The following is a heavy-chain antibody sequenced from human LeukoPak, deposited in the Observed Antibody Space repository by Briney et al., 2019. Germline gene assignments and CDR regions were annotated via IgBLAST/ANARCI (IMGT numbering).Heavy chain of an antibody. CDR3: TSPAHDFDLWSGYYSL. CDR2: IRSKAHRGET. J-gene: IGHJ4*01. Sequence: PGRSLKLSCKVSGFLFSDSAIHWVRHAAGKGLEWVGRIRSKAHRGETRYADSVKGRFTISRDDSKDTSYLQMNSLRPEDTALYYCTSPAHDFDLWSGYYSLWGHGTQVIVSS. D-gene: IGHD3-3*01. CDR1: GFLFSDSA. V-gene: IGHV3-73*01.